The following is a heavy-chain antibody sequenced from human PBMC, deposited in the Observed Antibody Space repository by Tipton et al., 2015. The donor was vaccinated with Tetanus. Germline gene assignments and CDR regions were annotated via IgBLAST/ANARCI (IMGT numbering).Heavy chain of an antibody. CDR3: GRGTDAYKSGNY. J-gene: IGHJ4*01. V-gene: IGHV4-34*01. CDR1: GESFSDYY. CDR2: IHPSGIT. D-gene: IGHD5-24*01. Sequence: LRLSCAVYGESFSDYYWSWIRQPPGKGLEWIGEIHPSGITDYNPSLKSRVIISVDTSKNQFSLKLSSVTAADSALYFCGRGTDAYKSGNYWGQGTLVTVSS.